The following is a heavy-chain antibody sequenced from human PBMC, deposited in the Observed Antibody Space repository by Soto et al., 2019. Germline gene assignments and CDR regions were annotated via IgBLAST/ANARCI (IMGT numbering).Heavy chain of an antibody. CDR2: MSGSGSSI. CDR1: HFAFNIDA. V-gene: IGHV3-23*01. Sequence: PGGSLRLSCVASHFAFNIDAMTWVRQALGKGLEWVSSMSGSGSSIYYADSVKGRFTITRDKSKKTLYLQMNSLGAEDTAVYWCARDNWNGAYCGLGVWGQGTTVTVSS. CDR3: ARDNWNGAYCGLGV. J-gene: IGHJ6*02. D-gene: IGHD1-20*01.